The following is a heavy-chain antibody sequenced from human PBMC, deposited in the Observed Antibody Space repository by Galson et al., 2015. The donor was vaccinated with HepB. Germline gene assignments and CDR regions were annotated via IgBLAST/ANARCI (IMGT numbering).Heavy chain of an antibody. CDR1: GGSISSGGYY. CDR3: ARERGRYCSSTSCERTLDDAFDI. Sequence: TLSLTCTVSGGSISSGGYYWSWIRQHPGKGLEWIGYIYYSGSTYYNPSLKSRVTISVDTSKNQFSLKLSSVTAADTAVYYCARERGRYCSSTSCERTLDDAFDIWGQGTMVTVSS. CDR2: IYYSGST. D-gene: IGHD2-2*01. J-gene: IGHJ3*02. V-gene: IGHV4-31*03.